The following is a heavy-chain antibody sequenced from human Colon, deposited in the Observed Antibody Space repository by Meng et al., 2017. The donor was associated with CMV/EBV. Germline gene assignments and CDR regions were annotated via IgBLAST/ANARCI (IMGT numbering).Heavy chain of an antibody. CDR1: GFTFSSSW. CDR3: ARAAVGGNEGIDY. D-gene: IGHD4-23*01. J-gene: IGHJ4*02. V-gene: IGHV3-52*01. Sequence: GESLKISCEASGFTFSSSWMHWVCQAPEKGLEWVADIKCDGSEKYSVDSVKGRLTISRDNAKNSLYLQVNSLRADDTAIYYCARAAVGGNEGIDYWGQGTLVTVSS. CDR2: IKCDGSEK.